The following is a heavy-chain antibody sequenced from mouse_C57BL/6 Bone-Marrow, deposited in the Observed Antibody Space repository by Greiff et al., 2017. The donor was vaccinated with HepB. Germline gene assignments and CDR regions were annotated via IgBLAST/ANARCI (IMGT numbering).Heavy chain of an antibody. CDR3: ARPTNTYYLDY. D-gene: IGHD5-2*01. Sequence: EVQLQQSGPELVKPGASVKISCKASGYSFTGYYMNWVKQSPEKSLEWIGEINPSTGGTTYNQKFKAKATLTVDKSSSTAYMQLKSLTSEDSAVYYCARPTNTYYLDYWGQGTTLTVSS. J-gene: IGHJ2*01. CDR1: GYSFTGYY. CDR2: INPSTGGT. V-gene: IGHV1-42*01.